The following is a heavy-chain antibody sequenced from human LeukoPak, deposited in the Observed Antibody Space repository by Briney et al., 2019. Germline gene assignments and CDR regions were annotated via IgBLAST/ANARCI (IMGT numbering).Heavy chain of an antibody. Sequence: SETLSLTCTVSVGSITTTNYYGAWIRQPPGRGLEWIGSMYHSGITYYNPSLKSRVTMSVDTSKDQFSLKLISVTAADTAVYYCARQDYSSPEGWFDPWGHGTLVTVSS. CDR2: MYHSGIT. CDR1: VGSITTTNYY. D-gene: IGHD6-13*01. CDR3: ARQDYSSPEGWFDP. J-gene: IGHJ5*02. V-gene: IGHV4-39*01.